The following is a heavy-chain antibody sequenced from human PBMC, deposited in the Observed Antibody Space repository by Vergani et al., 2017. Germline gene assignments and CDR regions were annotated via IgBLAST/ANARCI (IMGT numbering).Heavy chain of an antibody. V-gene: IGHV4-34*01. CDR2: INHSGST. D-gene: IGHD3-22*01. CDR3: ARAWNYYDSSGYYYAGGLIDY. J-gene: IGHJ4*02. CDR1: GGSFSGYY. Sequence: QVQLQQWGAGLLKPSETLSLTCAVYGGSFSGYYWSWIRQPPGKGLERIGEINHSGSTNYNPSLKSRVTISVDTSKNQFSLKLSSVTAADTAVYYCARAWNYYDSSGYYYAGGLIDYWGQGTLVTVSS.